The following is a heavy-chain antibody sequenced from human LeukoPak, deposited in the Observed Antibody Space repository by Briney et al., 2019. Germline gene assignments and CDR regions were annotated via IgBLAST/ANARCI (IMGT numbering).Heavy chain of an antibody. Sequence: GGSLRLSCTASGFIFSNFEMNWVRQAPGKGLQWLAYINSGATSEYYADSVKGRFTISRDNAKNSLHLQMNSLRVQDTAIYYCARVICTGGSCFQNDYWGQGTLVTVSS. CDR3: ARVICTGGSCFQNDY. CDR2: INSGATSE. J-gene: IGHJ4*02. CDR1: GFIFSNFE. V-gene: IGHV3-48*03. D-gene: IGHD2-15*01.